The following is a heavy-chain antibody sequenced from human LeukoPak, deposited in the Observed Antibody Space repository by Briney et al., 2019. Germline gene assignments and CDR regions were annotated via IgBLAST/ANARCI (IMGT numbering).Heavy chain of an antibody. V-gene: IGHV3-23*01. CDR1: GFTFSSYA. J-gene: IGHJ4*02. D-gene: IGHD5-12*01. CDR2: ISGSGSST. Sequence: GGSLRLSCAASGFTFSSYAMSWVRQAPGKGLEWVSAISGSGSSTYYADSVKGRFTISRDNSKNTLYLQMNSLRAEDTAVYYCARDFSGYDTCDYWGQGTLVTVSS. CDR3: ARDFSGYDTCDY.